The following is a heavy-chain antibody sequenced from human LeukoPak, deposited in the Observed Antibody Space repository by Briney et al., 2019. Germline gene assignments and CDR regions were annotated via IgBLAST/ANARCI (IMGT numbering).Heavy chain of an antibody. CDR2: ISAYNGNT. D-gene: IGHD3-22*01. CDR1: GYTFTSYG. Sequence: GASVKVSCKASGYTFTSYGISWVRQAPGQGLEWMGRISAYNGNTNYAQKLQGRVTMTTDTSTSTAYMELRSLRSDDTAVYYCARGDYYDSSGHQVDYWGQGTLVTVSS. J-gene: IGHJ4*02. CDR3: ARGDYYDSSGHQVDY. V-gene: IGHV1-18*01.